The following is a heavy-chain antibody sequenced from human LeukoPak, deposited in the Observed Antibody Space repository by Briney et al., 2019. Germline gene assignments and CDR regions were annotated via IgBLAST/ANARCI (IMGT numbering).Heavy chain of an antibody. D-gene: IGHD3-10*01. V-gene: IGHV4-39*01. CDR3: ARLGLLWFGDP. Sequence: SGTLSLTCTVSGGSISSSSYYWGWIRQPPGKGLEWIGSIYYSGSTYYNPSLKSRVTISVDTSKNQFSLKLSSVTAADTAVYYCARLGLLWFGDPWGQGTLVTVSS. CDR2: IYYSGST. CDR1: GGSISSSSYY. J-gene: IGHJ5*02.